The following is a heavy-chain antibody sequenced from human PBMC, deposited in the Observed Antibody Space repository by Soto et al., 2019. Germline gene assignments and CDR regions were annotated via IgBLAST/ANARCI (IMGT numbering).Heavy chain of an antibody. V-gene: IGHV3-33*01. Sequence: PGGSLRLSCAASGFTFSSYGMHWVRQAPGKGLEWVAVIWYDGSNKYYADSVKGRFTISRDNSKNTLYLQMNSLRAEDTAVYYCAREILEYSSSENWFDPWGQGP. CDR2: IWYDGSNK. CDR3: AREILEYSSSENWFDP. CDR1: GFTFSSYG. J-gene: IGHJ5*02. D-gene: IGHD6-6*01.